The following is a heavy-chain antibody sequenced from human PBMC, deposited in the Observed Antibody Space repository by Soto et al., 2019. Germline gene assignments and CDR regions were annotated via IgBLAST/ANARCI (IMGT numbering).Heavy chain of an antibody. V-gene: IGHV4-59*01. Sequence: SETLYLTCTVPGGSISSDYWRWIRQPPGKRLKLNEYIYYKGSTNYNPSLKNQVTISVDTSKNQFFLRLSSVTAAVTAVYYGAGGEERVGMPIGYWGQGTLVTVSS. J-gene: IGHJ4*02. D-gene: IGHD3-16*01. CDR3: AGGEERVGMPIGY. CDR1: GGSISSDY. CDR2: IYYKGST.